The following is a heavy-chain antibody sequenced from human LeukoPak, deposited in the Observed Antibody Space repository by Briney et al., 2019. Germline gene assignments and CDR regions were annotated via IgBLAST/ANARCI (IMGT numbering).Heavy chain of an antibody. CDR1: GYTFTGYY. J-gene: IGHJ6*03. Sequence: ASVKVSCKASGYTFTGYYVHWVRQAPGQGLEWMGWINPNSGGTNYAQKLQGRVTMTRDTSISTAYMELSRLRSDDTAVYYCAREIRDCTNGVCYTNYYYYYMDVWGKGTTVTVSS. CDR3: AREIRDCTNGVCYTNYYYYYMDV. V-gene: IGHV1-2*02. D-gene: IGHD2-8*01. CDR2: INPNSGGT.